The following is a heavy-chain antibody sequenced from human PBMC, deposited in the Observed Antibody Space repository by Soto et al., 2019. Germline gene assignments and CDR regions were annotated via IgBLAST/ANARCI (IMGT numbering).Heavy chain of an antibody. Sequence: EVQLLESGGGLVQPGGSLRLSCAASGFTFSIHGMSWVRQAPGKGLEWVSSISDSGGSTYFPDSVKGRFTISRDNSKDTLYLQMNGLRAEDTAVYYCVKTGSSSGVNWFDPWGQGILVTVSS. J-gene: IGHJ5*02. D-gene: IGHD6-6*01. CDR1: GFTFSIHG. CDR3: VKTGSSSGVNWFDP. V-gene: IGHV3-23*01. CDR2: ISDSGGST.